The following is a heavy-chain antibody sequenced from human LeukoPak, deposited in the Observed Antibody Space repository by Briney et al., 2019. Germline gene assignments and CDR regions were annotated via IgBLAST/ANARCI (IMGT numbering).Heavy chain of an antibody. CDR3: ARGPRAGRNWFDP. J-gene: IGHJ5*02. CDR1: GGSISSYY. Sequence: SETLSLTCTVSGGSISSYYWSWIRQPPGKGLVWIGYIYYSGSTNYNPSLKSRVTISVDTSKNQFSLKLSSVTAADTAVYYCARGPRAGRNWFDPWGQGTLVTVSS. V-gene: IGHV4-59*01. D-gene: IGHD6-25*01. CDR2: IYYSGST.